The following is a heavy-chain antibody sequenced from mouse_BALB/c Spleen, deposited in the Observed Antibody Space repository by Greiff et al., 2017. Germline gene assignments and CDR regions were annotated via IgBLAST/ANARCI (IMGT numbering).Heavy chain of an antibody. D-gene: IGHD2-14*01. CDR1: GYTFTSYW. Sequence: VQLQQSGAELARPGASVKLSCKASGYTFTSYWMQWVTQRPGQGLEWIGAIYPGDGDTRYTQKFKGKATLTADKSSSTAYMQLSSLASEDSAVYYCARRGYGEGDAMDYWGQGTSVTVSS. CDR3: ARRGYGEGDAMDY. J-gene: IGHJ4*01. CDR2: IYPGDGDT. V-gene: IGHV1-87*01.